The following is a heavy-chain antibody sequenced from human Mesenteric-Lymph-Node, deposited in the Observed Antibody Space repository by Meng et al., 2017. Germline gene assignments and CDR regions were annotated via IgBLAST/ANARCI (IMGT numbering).Heavy chain of an antibody. J-gene: IGHJ4*02. D-gene: IGHD4-17*01. CDR1: GYSISSGYY. CDR2: IYHSGST. Sequence: SETLSLTCTVSGYSISSGYYWGWIRQPPGKGLEWIGSIYHSGSTYYNPSLKSRVTISVDTSKNQFSLKLSSVTAADTAVYYCAGRSHSTVTTSTILDYWGQGTLVTVSS. CDR3: AGRSHSTVTTSTILDY. V-gene: IGHV4-38-2*02.